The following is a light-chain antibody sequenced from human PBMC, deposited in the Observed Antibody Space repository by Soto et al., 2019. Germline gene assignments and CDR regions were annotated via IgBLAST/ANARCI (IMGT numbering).Light chain of an antibody. CDR1: SSDVGGYNY. V-gene: IGLV2-14*03. J-gene: IGLJ1*01. CDR2: EVS. Sequence: QSVLTQPASVSGSPGQSITISCTGTSSDVGGYNYVSWYQQHPGKAPKLMIYEVSNRPSGDSDHLSGSKSGNTASLTISGLQAEDEADYYCSSYTSSSTPYVFGSGTKVTVL. CDR3: SSYTSSSTPYV.